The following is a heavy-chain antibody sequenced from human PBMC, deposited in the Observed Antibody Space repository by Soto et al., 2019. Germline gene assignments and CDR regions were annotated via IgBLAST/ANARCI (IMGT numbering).Heavy chain of an antibody. CDR3: AREASSVISLDY. Sequence: GASVKVSCKASGYIFTAYSMHWVRQAPGQGLEWVGWFNPNSGDTIYAQKFQGRVTLIRDTSISTAYMELYSLRSDDTAVYYCAREASSVISLDYWGQGTLVTVSS. V-gene: IGHV1-2*02. D-gene: IGHD2-21*01. J-gene: IGHJ4*02. CDR1: GYIFTAYS. CDR2: FNPNSGDT.